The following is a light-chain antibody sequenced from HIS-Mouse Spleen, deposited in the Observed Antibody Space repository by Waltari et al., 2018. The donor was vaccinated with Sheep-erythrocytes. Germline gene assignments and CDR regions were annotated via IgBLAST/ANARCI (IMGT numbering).Light chain of an antibody. V-gene: IGLV2-11*02. J-gene: IGLJ3*02. Sequence: QSALTQPRSVSGSPGQSVTISCTGTSSDVGGYNYFPWYQQHPGKAPKLMIYEGSKRPSGVSNRFSGSKSGNTASLTISGLQAEDEADYYCCSYAGSSTWVFGGGTKLTVL. CDR2: EGS. CDR1: SSDVGGYNY. CDR3: CSYAGSSTWV.